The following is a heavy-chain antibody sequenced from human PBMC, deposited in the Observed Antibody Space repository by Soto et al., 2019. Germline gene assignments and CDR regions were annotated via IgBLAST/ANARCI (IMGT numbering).Heavy chain of an antibody. CDR1: GFTFSGSA. CDR3: TSCSSTSCYPDYYYGMDV. D-gene: IGHD2-2*01. CDR2: IRSKVYSYAT. J-gene: IGHJ6*02. Sequence: HPGGSLRLSCAASGFTFSGSAMHWVRQASGKGLEWVGRIRSKVYSYATAYAASVKGRFTISRDDSKNMAYLQMNSLKTEDTAVYYCTSCSSTSCYPDYYYGMDVWGQGTTVTVSS. V-gene: IGHV3-73*01.